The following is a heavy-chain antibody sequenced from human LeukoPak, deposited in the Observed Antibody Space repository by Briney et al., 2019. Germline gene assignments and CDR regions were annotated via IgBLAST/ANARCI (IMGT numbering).Heavy chain of an antibody. J-gene: IGHJ3*02. Sequence: GASVKVSCKASDYTFTSYGISWVRQAPGQGLEWMGWISPYNGNTNYAQKLQGRVTMTTDTSTSTAYMELRSLRSDDTAVYYCARDFPDIVVVPAGDAFDIWGQGTMVTVSS. CDR3: ARDFPDIVVVPAGDAFDI. V-gene: IGHV1-18*01. D-gene: IGHD2-2*01. CDR1: DYTFTSYG. CDR2: ISPYNGNT.